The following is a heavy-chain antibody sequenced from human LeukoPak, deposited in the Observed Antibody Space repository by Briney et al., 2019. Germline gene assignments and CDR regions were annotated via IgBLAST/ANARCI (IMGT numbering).Heavy chain of an antibody. J-gene: IGHJ4*02. D-gene: IGHD3-3*01. V-gene: IGHV4-34*01. CDR2: INHSGST. CDR3: AKSKSFYDFWSGYYTGYDY. Sequence: SEALSLTCAVYGGSFSGYYWSWIRQPPGKGLEWIGEINHSGSTNYNPSLKSRVTISVDTSKNQFSLKLSSVTAADTAVYYCAKSKSFYDFWSGYYTGYDYWGQGTLVTVSS. CDR1: GGSFSGYY.